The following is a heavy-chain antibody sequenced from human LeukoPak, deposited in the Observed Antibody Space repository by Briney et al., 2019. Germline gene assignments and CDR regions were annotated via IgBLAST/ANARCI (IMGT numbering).Heavy chain of an antibody. V-gene: IGHV3-21*01. CDR3: ARGHYDVLTDSLNQFAY. Sequence: GGSLRLSCAASGFTFSSYSMNWVRQAPGKGLEWVSPISSSSSYIYYADSVRGRFTISRDNAKTSLYLQMNSLRAEDTAVYYCARGHYDVLTDSLNQFAYWGQGTLVAVSS. J-gene: IGHJ4*02. D-gene: IGHD3-9*01. CDR1: GFTFSSYS. CDR2: ISSSSSYI.